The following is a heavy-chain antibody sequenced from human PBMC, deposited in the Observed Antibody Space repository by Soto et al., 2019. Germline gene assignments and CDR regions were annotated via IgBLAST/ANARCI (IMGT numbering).Heavy chain of an antibody. D-gene: IGHD6-13*01. CDR2: ISGSGKTI. CDR3: ARDQAALDYGVDV. CDR1: GFTFSVYY. J-gene: IGHJ6*02. Sequence: QVQLVESGGGLVKPGGSLRLSCEASGFTFSVYYMSWIRQAPGKGLVWLSYISGSGKTIYYADSVKGRFTVSRDSAKKSLYLQMNSLRVEDTAVYFCARDQAALDYGVDVWGQGTTVTVSS. V-gene: IGHV3-11*01.